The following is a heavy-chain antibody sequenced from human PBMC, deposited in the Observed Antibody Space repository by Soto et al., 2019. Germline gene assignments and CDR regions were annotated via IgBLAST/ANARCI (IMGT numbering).Heavy chain of an antibody. D-gene: IGHD3-22*01. CDR2: IIPILGIA. Sequence: SVKVSCKAAGGTFSSYTISWVRQAPGQGLEWMGRIIPILGIANYAQKFQGRVTITADKSTSTAYMELSSLRSEDTAVYYCARDGDSSGYYTTDFDYWGRRTLVTVSS. CDR1: GGTFSSYT. CDR3: ARDGDSSGYYTTDFDY. V-gene: IGHV1-69*04. J-gene: IGHJ4*02.